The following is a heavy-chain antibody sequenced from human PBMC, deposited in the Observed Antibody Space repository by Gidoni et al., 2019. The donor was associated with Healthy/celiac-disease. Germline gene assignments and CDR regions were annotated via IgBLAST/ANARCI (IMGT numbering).Heavy chain of an antibody. V-gene: IGHV4-4*07. D-gene: IGHD3-10*01. CDR3: ARELTDGSGL. CDR2: IYTSGST. Sequence: GRIYTSGSTNYNPSLKSRVTMSVDTSKNQFSLKLSSVTAADTAVYYCARELTDGSGLWGQGTMFTVSS. J-gene: IGHJ3*01.